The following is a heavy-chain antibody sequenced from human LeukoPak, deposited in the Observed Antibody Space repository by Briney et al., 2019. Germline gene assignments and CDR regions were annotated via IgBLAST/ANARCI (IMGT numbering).Heavy chain of an antibody. CDR1: GGSISSNNYY. V-gene: IGHV4-39*01. Sequence: SETLSLTCIVSGGSISSNNYYWGWIRQPPGKGLEWIGSVYYSGSTHYNPSLKSRVTISVDTSKNQFSLKLSPVTAADTAVYYCARHGSYYDSSGYFPFEDWGQGTLVTVSP. CDR2: VYYSGST. D-gene: IGHD3-22*01. CDR3: ARHGSYYDSSGYFPFED. J-gene: IGHJ4*02.